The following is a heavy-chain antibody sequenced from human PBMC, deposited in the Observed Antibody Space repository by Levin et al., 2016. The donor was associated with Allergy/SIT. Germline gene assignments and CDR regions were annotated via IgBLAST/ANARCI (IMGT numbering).Heavy chain of an antibody. CDR3: ARDYEAGYYGMDV. CDR1: GYTFTSYG. V-gene: IGHV1-18*04. CDR2: ISTYYGNT. J-gene: IGHJ6*02. Sequence: ASVKVSCKASGYTFTSYGISWVRQAPGQGLEWLGWISTYYGNTNYAQKLQGRVTMTTDTSTSTVYMELRSLRSDDTAVYYCARDYEAGYYGMDVWGQGTTVTVSS. D-gene: IGHD3-16*01.